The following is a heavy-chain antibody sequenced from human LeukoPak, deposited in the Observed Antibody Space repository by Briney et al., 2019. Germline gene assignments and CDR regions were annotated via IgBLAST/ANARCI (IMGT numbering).Heavy chain of an antibody. CDR1: GFTFSSYS. D-gene: IGHD3-9*01. CDR3: ARAPRRLRYFDWLSSYFDY. J-gene: IGHJ4*02. V-gene: IGHV3-21*01. Sequence: GGSLRLSCAASGFTFSSYSMNWVRQAPGKGLEWVSSISSSSSYIYYADSVKGRFTISRDNAKNSLYLQMNSLRAEDTAVYYCARAPRRLRYFDWLSSYFDYWGQGTLVTVSS. CDR2: ISSSSSYI.